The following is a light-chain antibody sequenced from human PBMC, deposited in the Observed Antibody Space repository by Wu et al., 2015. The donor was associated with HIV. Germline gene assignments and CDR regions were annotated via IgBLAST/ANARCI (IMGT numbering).Light chain of an antibody. CDR3: HQYGGSPPFT. CDR2: GAS. Sequence: EIVLKQSPVTLSLSPGERATLSCRASQSVVRNSLAWFQVRLDQPPRLLIYGASSRATGIPDRFSGSGSGADFSLTIGRLEPEDFAVYYCHQYGGSPPFTFGPGTKVDIK. CDR1: QSVVRNS. J-gene: IGKJ3*01. V-gene: IGKV3-20*01.